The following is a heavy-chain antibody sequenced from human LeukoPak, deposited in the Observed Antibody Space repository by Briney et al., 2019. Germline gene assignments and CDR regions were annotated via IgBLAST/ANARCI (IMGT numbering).Heavy chain of an antibody. CDR1: GGSISSYY. CDR3: ARGRFSGLPRATTSQFDY. D-gene: IGHD6-19*01. CDR2: IKDSGSP. J-gene: IGHJ4*02. Sequence: SETLSLTCTVSGGSISSYYWSWIRQPPGKGLEWIGEIKDSGSPTFNPSLKSRVTMSVDTSNNQFSVRLSSLTAADTAVYYCARGRFSGLPRATTSQFDYWGQGTLVTVSS. V-gene: IGHV4-34*01.